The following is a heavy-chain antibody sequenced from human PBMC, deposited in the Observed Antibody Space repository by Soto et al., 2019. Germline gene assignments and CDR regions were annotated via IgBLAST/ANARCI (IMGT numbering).Heavy chain of an antibody. Sequence: QVQLQESGPGLVKPTQTLSLTCSVSRAFINSGGFYYSWIRQPPGKGLEWLGYIFHSGSTLYNPSLRCRLTLSADTSRNQLSLYLPSVTAAETAVYYCVIGGMAGRWFDPWGQGILVTVSS. D-gene: IGHD2-15*01. V-gene: IGHV4-31*03. CDR1: RAFINSGGFY. J-gene: IGHJ5*02. CDR3: VIGGMAGRWFDP. CDR2: IFHSGST.